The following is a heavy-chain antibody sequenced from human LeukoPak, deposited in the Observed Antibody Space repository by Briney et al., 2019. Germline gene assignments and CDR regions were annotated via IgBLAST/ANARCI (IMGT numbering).Heavy chain of an antibody. CDR3: VRGYSRVLIDY. Sequence: SGTLSLTCAVDGVSLNNYYWSWIRQPPGKGLEWIGEIQQSTRSNYNPSLKSRATISADTSKKHLFLKLTSVTAADTAVYYCVRGYSRVLIDYWGQGTLVTVSS. J-gene: IGHJ4*02. V-gene: IGHV4-34*01. CDR2: IQQSTRS. CDR1: GVSLNNYY. D-gene: IGHD6-25*01.